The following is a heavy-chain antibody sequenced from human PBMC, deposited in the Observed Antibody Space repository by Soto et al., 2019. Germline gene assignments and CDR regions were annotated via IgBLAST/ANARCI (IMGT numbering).Heavy chain of an antibody. Sequence: SETLSLTCTVSGGSISSYYWSWIRQPPGKGLEWIGYIYYSGSTNYNPSLKSRVTISVDTSKNQFSLKLTSVTAADTAVYYCARHPYCSGGSCNDYWGQGTLVTVSS. CDR2: IYYSGST. V-gene: IGHV4-59*08. D-gene: IGHD2-15*01. CDR3: ARHPYCSGGSCNDY. CDR1: GGSISSYY. J-gene: IGHJ4*02.